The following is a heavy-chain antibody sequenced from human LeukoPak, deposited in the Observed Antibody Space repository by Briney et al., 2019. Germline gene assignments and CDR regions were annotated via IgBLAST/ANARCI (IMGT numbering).Heavy chain of an antibody. CDR2: ISASNGNT. D-gene: IGHD6-13*01. J-gene: IGHJ4*02. CDR1: GYTSTSYG. Sequence: ASVKVSCKASGYTSTSYGISWVRQAPGQGLEWMGWISASNGNTDHAQKFQGRVTMTTDTSTTTAYMELRSLRSDDTAVYYCARDTSYSWYDTFGDYWGQGTLVTVSS. V-gene: IGHV1-18*01. CDR3: ARDTSYSWYDTFGDY.